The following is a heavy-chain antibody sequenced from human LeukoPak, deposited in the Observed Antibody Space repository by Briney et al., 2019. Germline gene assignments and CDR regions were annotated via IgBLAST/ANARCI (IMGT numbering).Heavy chain of an antibody. Sequence: KTSETLSLTCTVSGGSISSGGYYWSWIRQHPGKGLEWIGYIYYSRSTYYNPSLKSRVTISVDTSKNQFSLKLSSVTAADTAVYYCARVPTIQYRRFDYWGQGTLVTVSS. CDR1: GGSISSGGYY. CDR3: ARVPTIQYRRFDY. D-gene: IGHD2/OR15-2a*01. CDR2: IYYSRST. V-gene: IGHV4-31*03. J-gene: IGHJ4*02.